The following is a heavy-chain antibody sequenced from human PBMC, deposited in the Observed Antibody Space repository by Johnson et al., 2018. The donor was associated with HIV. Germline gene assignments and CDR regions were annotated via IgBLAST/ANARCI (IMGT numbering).Heavy chain of an antibody. D-gene: IGHD3-22*01. CDR3: AKGHSSGYPKDAFDL. Sequence: QVQLVESGGGVVQPGRSLRLSCAASGFTFSNYGMHWVRQAPGKGLAWVAFIRYDGDITYCVDSVKGRFNITSDNSKNTLYLQMNRLRTEDTAMYYCAKGHSSGYPKDAFDLWGQGTIVTVSS. CDR2: IRYDGDIT. J-gene: IGHJ3*01. V-gene: IGHV3-30*02. CDR1: GFTFSNYG.